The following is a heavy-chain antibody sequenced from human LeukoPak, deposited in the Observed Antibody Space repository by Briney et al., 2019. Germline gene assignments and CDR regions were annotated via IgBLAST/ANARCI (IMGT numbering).Heavy chain of an antibody. J-gene: IGHJ3*02. Sequence: ASVKVSCKTSGYTFTSLDINWVRQATGQGLEWMGWMNPNSGNTGYAQKFQGRVTMTRNTSISTAYMELSSLRSEDTAVYYCARHPLYYDSSAGAFDIWGQGTMVTVSS. CDR1: GYTFTSLD. CDR3: ARHPLYYDSSAGAFDI. V-gene: IGHV1-8*02. CDR2: MNPNSGNT. D-gene: IGHD3-22*01.